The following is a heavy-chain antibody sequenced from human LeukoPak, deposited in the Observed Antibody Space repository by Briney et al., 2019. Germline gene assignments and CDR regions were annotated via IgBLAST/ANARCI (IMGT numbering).Heavy chain of an antibody. V-gene: IGHV3-20*04. J-gene: IGHJ6*03. D-gene: IGHD5-24*01. CDR2: INWNGGST. Sequence: PGGSLRLSCAASGFTFDDYGMSWVRQAPGKGLEWVSGINWNGGSTGYADSVKGRFTISRDNAKNSLYLQMNSLRAEDTAVYYCARSEMGYYNYYMDVWGKGTTVTISS. CDR3: ARSEMGYYNYYMDV. CDR1: GFTFDDYG.